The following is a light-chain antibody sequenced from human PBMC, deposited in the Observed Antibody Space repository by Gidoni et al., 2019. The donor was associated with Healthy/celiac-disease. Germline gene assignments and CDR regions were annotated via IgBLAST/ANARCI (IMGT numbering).Light chain of an antibody. CDR2: DVS. Sequence: QSALTQPASVSGSPGQSITISCTGTSSDVGGYNYVSWYQQHPGKAPKLMIYDVSNRPSGVSNRFSGSKSGNTASLTISGLQAEDEADYYCSSYTSSSTPPLFYVFGTGTKVTVL. V-gene: IGLV2-14*03. CDR3: SSYTSSSTPPLFYV. J-gene: IGLJ1*01. CDR1: SSDVGGYNY.